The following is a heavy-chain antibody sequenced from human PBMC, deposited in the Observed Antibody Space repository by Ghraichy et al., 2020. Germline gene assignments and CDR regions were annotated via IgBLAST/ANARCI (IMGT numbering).Heavy chain of an antibody. Sequence: GGSLRLSCAASRFTFSESWMDWVRQAPGKGLEWVASMNPEGSEIYHADSVRGRFTISRDNARNYLYLQMNSLRAEDTAMYYCARDGGGCAFDYWGQGTLVTVSS. J-gene: IGHJ4*02. CDR3: ARDGGGCAFDY. D-gene: IGHD3-16*01. V-gene: IGHV3-7*03. CDR1: RFTFSESW. CDR2: MNPEGSEI.